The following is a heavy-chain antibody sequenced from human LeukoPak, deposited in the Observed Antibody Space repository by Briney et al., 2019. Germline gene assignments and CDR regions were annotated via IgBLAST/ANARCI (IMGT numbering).Heavy chain of an antibody. V-gene: IGHV4-34*01. CDR3: ARDEKGLLWFGDRYYYGMDV. Sequence: SETLSLTCAVYGGSFSGYYWSWIRQPPGKGLEWIGEINHSGSTNYNPSLKSRVTMSVDTSKNQFSLKLSSVTAADTAVYYCARDEKGLLWFGDRYYYGMDVWGQGTTVAVSS. D-gene: IGHD3-10*01. CDR1: GGSFSGYY. CDR2: INHSGST. J-gene: IGHJ6*02.